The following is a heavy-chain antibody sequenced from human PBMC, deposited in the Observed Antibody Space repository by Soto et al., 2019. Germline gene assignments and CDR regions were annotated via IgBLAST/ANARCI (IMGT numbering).Heavy chain of an antibody. CDR2: IYHSGST. Sequence: SETLSLTCAVSGGSISSSNWWSWVRQPPGKGLEWIGEIYHSGSTNYNPSLKSRVTISVDKSKNQFSLKLSSVTAADTAVYYCARGQTYDYDFWSGDDAFDIWGQGTMVTVS. CDR1: GGSISSSNW. CDR3: ARGQTYDYDFWSGDDAFDI. J-gene: IGHJ3*02. D-gene: IGHD3-3*01. V-gene: IGHV4-4*02.